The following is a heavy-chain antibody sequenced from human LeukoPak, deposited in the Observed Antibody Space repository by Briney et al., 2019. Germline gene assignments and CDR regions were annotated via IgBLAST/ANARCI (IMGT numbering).Heavy chain of an antibody. D-gene: IGHD1-7*01. CDR1: GLPFSHSG. Sequence: GGPLRLSCAASGLPFSHSGMHWVRQAPGKGLEWVAFIRYDGSNKYYADSVKGRFTISRDNSKNALYPQMNSLRGEDTAVYYCFGITVTDVPYWGQGTLVTVSS. V-gene: IGHV3-30*02. CDR2: IRYDGSNK. CDR3: FGITVTDVPY. J-gene: IGHJ4*02.